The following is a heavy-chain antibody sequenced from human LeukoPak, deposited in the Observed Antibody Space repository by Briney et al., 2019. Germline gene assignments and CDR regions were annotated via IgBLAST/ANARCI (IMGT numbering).Heavy chain of an antibody. J-gene: IGHJ5*02. CDR2: IYSSGST. D-gene: IGHD3-10*01. V-gene: IGHV4-39*07. CDR3: ARGFGDWGLSWFDP. Sequence: SETLSLTCTVSGGSISSSSYYWGWIRQPPGKGLEWIGSIYSSGSTYYNPSLKSRVTISVDTSKNQFSLKLTSVTAADTAVYYCARGFGDWGLSWFDPWGQGTLVTVSS. CDR1: GGSISSSSYY.